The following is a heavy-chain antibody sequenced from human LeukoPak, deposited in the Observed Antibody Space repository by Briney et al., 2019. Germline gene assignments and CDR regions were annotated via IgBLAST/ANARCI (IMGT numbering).Heavy chain of an antibody. J-gene: IGHJ4*02. Sequence: SETLSLTCTVSGGSISSYYWSWIRQPPGKGLEWIGYIYYGGSTNYNPSLKSRVTISVDTSKNQFSLKLSSVTAADTTVYYCARSRDGYNYYFDYWGQGTLVTVSS. V-gene: IGHV4-59*08. CDR2: IYYGGST. D-gene: IGHD5-24*01. CDR1: GGSISSYY. CDR3: ARSRDGYNYYFDY.